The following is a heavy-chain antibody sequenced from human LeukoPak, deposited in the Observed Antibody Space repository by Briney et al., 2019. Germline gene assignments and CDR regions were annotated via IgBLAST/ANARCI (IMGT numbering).Heavy chain of an antibody. CDR3: ARGKWELLSHYWCFDL. Sequence: SQTLSLTCAISGDSVSSNSAAWNWIRQSPSRGLEWLGRTYYRSKWYNDYAVSVKSRITINPDTSKNQFSLQLNSVTPEDTAVYYCARGKWELLSHYWCFDLWGRGTLVTVSS. V-gene: IGHV6-1*01. J-gene: IGHJ2*01. D-gene: IGHD1-26*01. CDR1: GDSVSSNSAA. CDR2: TYYRSKWYN.